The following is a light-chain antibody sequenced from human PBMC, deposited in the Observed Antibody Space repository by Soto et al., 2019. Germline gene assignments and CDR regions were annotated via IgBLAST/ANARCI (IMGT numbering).Light chain of an antibody. CDR3: PQSYSTPYT. V-gene: IGKV1-39*01. CDR1: QTISSF. J-gene: IGKJ2*01. CDR2: ASS. Sequence: DIQMTQSPSSLSVSVGDRVTITCRASQTISSFLNWYQQKPGRAPKLLIYASSNLQSGVPSRFSGSGSGTDFTLTISSLPPEDFATYYCPQSYSTPYTVGQGTKLEIK.